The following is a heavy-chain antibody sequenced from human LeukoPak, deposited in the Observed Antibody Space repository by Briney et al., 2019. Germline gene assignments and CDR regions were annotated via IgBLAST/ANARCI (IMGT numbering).Heavy chain of an antibody. CDR3: AKGISSSWYISWFDP. CDR2: ISGSGGST. J-gene: IGHJ5*02. D-gene: IGHD6-13*01. Sequence: GGSLRLSCAASGFTFSSYAMSWVRQAPGKGLEWVSAISGSGGSTYYADPVKGRFTISRDNSKNTLYLQMNSLRAEDTAVYYCAKGISSSWYISWFDPWGQGTLVTVSS. CDR1: GFTFSSYA. V-gene: IGHV3-23*01.